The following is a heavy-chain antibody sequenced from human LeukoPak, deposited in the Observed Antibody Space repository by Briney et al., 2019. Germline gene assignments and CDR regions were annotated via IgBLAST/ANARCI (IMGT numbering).Heavy chain of an antibody. CDR2: VNHSGST. D-gene: IGHD3-3*01. CDR1: GGSFSGYY. CDR3: ARELAYYDFWSGYPKYYFDY. V-gene: IGHV4-34*01. J-gene: IGHJ4*02. Sequence: TSSETLSLTCAVYGGSFSGYYWSWIRQPPGKGLEWIGEVNHSGSTNYNPSLKSRVTISVDTSKNQFSLKLSSVTAADTAVYYCARELAYYDFWSGYPKYYFDYWGQGTLVTVSS.